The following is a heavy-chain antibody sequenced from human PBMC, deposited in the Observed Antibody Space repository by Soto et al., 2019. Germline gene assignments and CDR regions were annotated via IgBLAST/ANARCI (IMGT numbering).Heavy chain of an antibody. CDR3: AKGGWYTSSSRSDC. D-gene: IGHD6-6*01. CDR2: MSYDGRNQ. J-gene: IGHJ4*02. V-gene: IGHV3-30*18. Sequence: QVQLVESGGGVVQPGTSLRLSCSASGFTLSGVDMHCVRQATGKGLEWVAVMSYDGRNQYYADSVKGRFTVSRDSSKSTLYLQMNSLRTEDAAVYYCAKGGWYTSSSRSDCWGQGTLVTVSS. CDR1: GFTLSGVD.